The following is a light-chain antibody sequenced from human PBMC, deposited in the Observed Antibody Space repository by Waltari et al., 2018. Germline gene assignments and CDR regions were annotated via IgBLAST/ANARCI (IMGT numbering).Light chain of an antibody. CDR1: SSDVGGYNY. Sequence: QSALTQPASVSGPPGQSIPISCTGTSSDVGGYNYASGSQQHPGKAPKLMIYEVSNRPSGVSNRFSGSKSGNTASLTISGLQAEDEADYYCSSYTSSSTLPYVFGTGTKVTVL. V-gene: IGLV2-14*01. CDR3: SSYTSSSTLPYV. J-gene: IGLJ1*01. CDR2: EVS.